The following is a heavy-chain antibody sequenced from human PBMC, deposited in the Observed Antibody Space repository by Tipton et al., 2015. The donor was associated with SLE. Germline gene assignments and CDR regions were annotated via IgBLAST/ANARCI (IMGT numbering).Heavy chain of an antibody. CDR2: IHYSGST. CDR1: GDSIGTYY. V-gene: IGHV4-59*01. J-gene: IGHJ5*02. D-gene: IGHD5-12*01. CDR3: ARGVGYEDL. Sequence: PGLVKPSETLSLTCTVSGDSIGTYYWSWFRQPPGKGLEWIGYIHYSGSTKYNSSLRSRVIMSVDMSENQLSLKMSSVTAADTAVYYCARGVGYEDLWGQGTLVTVSA.